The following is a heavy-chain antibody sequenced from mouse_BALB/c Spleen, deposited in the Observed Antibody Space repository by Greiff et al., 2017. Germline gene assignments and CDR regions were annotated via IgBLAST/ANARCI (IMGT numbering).Heavy chain of an antibody. D-gene: IGHD2-1*01. Sequence: DVQLVESGGGLVKPGGSLKLSCAASGFTFSGYYMYWVRQTPEKRLEWVATISDGGSYTYYPDRVKGRFTISRDIAKNNLYLQMSSLKSEDTAMYSGARGGGNVFAYWGQGTLVTVSA. CDR3: ARGGGNVFAY. J-gene: IGHJ3*01. CDR1: GFTFSGYY. CDR2: ISDGGSYT. V-gene: IGHV5-4*02.